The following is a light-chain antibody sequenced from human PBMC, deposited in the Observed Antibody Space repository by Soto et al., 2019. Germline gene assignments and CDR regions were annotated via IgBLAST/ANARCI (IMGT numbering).Light chain of an antibody. CDR2: KAS. CDR1: QSISSW. Sequence: DIQMTQSPSTLSASVGDRVTITCRASQSISSWLAWYQQKPGKAPKLLIYKASSLESGVPSRFSGSGSGTEFTLTISSLQPDDFATYYCQQYNSYPRSTFGGGTKVEIK. V-gene: IGKV1-5*03. J-gene: IGKJ4*01. CDR3: QQYNSYPRST.